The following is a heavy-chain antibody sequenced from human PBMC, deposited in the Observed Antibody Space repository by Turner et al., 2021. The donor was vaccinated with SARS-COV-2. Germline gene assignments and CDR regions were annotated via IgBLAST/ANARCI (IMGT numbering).Heavy chain of an antibody. D-gene: IGHD6-19*01. CDR2: FDPEDAET. J-gene: IGHJ6*02. Sequence: QVKLVQSGAEVKKPGASVKVSCQVSGYTLIELSMHWVRKAPGKGLEWMGGFDPEDAETIYAQKFQGRVTMTEDTSTDTAYMELSSLRSEDTAVYYCATVFAVAGLSYNMDVWGQGTTFTVSS. CDR1: GYTLIELS. V-gene: IGHV1-24*01. CDR3: ATVFAVAGLSYNMDV.